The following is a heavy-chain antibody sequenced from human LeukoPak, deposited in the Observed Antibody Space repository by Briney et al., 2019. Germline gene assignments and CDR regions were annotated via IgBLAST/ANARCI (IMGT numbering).Heavy chain of an antibody. J-gene: IGHJ4*02. CDR2: ISSDGSNK. CDR1: GFSFSNYG. V-gene: IGHV3-33*01. D-gene: IGHD3-3*01. CDR3: ARPYYDFWPVDY. Sequence: PGGSLRLSCAASGFSFSNYGMHWVRQAPGKGLEWVAVISSDGSNKYYADSVEGRFTISRDNSKSTLYLQMNSLRAEDTAVYYCARPYYDFWPVDYWGQGTLVSVSS.